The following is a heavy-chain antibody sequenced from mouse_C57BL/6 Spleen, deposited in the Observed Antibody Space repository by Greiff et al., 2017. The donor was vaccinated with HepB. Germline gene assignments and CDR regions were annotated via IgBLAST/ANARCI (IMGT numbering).Heavy chain of an antibody. CDR3: ARKDFYYSNPAGFAY. Sequence: QVQLKQPGAELVKPGASVKLSCKASGYTFTSYWMQWVKQRPGQGLEWIGEIDPSDSYTNYNQKFKGKATLTVDTSSSTAYMQLSSLTSEDSAVYYCARKDFYYSNPAGFAYWGQGTLVTVSA. D-gene: IGHD2-5*01. V-gene: IGHV1-50*01. CDR1: GYTFTSYW. J-gene: IGHJ3*01. CDR2: IDPSDSYT.